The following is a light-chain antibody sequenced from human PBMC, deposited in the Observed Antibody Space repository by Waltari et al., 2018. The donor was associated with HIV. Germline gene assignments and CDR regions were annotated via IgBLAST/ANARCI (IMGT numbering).Light chain of an antibody. Sequence: SYVLTQPPSVSVAPGKTARITWGGNNIASKSVHWYQHKPGQAPVMVISDDRDRPSWIPALFSGSNSGNTATLTISRVEAGDEADYYCQVWDSSGDHPLFGGGTKLTVL. J-gene: IGLJ2*01. CDR3: QVWDSSGDHPL. CDR2: DDR. CDR1: NIASKS. V-gene: IGLV3-21*04.